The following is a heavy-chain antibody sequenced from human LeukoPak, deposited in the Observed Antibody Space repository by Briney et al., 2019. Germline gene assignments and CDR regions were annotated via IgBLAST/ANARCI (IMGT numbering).Heavy chain of an antibody. V-gene: IGHV7-4-1*02. CDR3: ARDYTVALGTTTYFQH. D-gene: IGHD1-7*01. CDR2: INTNTGIP. J-gene: IGHJ1*01. Sequence: ASVKVPCKASGYIFDIYAMIRVRQAPGQGLELMGWINTNTGIPTYAQGFTGRFVFSLDTSVSTAYLHISSLKTEDTAVYYCARDYTVALGTTTYFQHWGQGTLVTVSS. CDR1: GYIFDIYA.